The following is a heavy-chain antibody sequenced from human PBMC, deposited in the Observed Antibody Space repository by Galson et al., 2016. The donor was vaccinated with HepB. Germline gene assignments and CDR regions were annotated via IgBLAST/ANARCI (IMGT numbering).Heavy chain of an antibody. CDR3: ARTGDCSSTGCYMGWFDP. CDR1: GGSISSAGNY. J-gene: IGHJ5*02. V-gene: IGHV4-31*03. Sequence: TLSLTCTVSGGSISSAGNYWSWIRQHPGKGLEWIGYIYYSGTTYYNPSLKSRVTISVDTSKNQFSLKLSSVTAADTAVYYCARTGDCSSTGCYMGWFDPWGQGTLVTVSS. CDR2: IYYSGTT. D-gene: IGHD2-2*02.